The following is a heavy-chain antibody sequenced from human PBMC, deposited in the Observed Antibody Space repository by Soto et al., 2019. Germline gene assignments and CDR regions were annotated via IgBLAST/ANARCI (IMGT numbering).Heavy chain of an antibody. CDR1: DDSINSDKYY. V-gene: IGHV4-39*07. Sequence: SETLSLTCSVSDDSINSDKYYWGWIRQPPGKGLEWIGSIYYSGNANYNPSLQSRVTISVDTSKNQFSLKLSSVTAADTAVYYCARVTVVPAAMVFYYYYYMDVWGKGTTVTSP. D-gene: IGHD2-2*01. J-gene: IGHJ6*03. CDR3: ARVTVVPAAMVFYYYYYMDV. CDR2: IYYSGNA.